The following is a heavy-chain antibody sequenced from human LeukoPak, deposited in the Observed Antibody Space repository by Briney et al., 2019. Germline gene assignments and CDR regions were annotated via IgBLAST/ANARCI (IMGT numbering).Heavy chain of an antibody. CDR2: ISSSSSTI. D-gene: IGHD2-2*01. CDR1: GFTFSSYS. CDR3: ARDRGDQGPYYYYYMDV. Sequence: GGSLRLSCAASGFTFSSYSMNWVRQAPGKGLEWVSYISSSSSTIYYADSVKGRFTISRDNAKNSLYLQMNSLRAEDTAVYYWARDRGDQGPYYYYYMDVWGKGTTVTVSS. J-gene: IGHJ6*03. V-gene: IGHV3-48*01.